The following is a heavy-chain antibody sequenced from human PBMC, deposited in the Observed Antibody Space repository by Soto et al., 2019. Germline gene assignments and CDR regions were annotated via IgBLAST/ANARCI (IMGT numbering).Heavy chain of an antibody. CDR2: IHYSGGT. D-gene: IGHD2-2*01. Sequence: SETLSLTCSVSGGSIGSFYWSWIRQPPGKRLEWIGYIHYSGGTTYNPSLKSRVTISVDRSKNQFSLKLSPVTAADTAVYYCARVPDRWGQGTLVTVSS. CDR3: ARVPDR. V-gene: IGHV4-59*12. J-gene: IGHJ5*02. CDR1: GGSIGSFY.